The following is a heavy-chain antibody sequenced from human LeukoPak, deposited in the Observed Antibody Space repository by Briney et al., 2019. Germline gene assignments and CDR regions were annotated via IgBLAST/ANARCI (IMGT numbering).Heavy chain of an antibody. CDR3: AGEGQVGATTHY. V-gene: IGHV3-30*03. Sequence: PGGSLRLSCAASGFTFSSYGMHWVRQAPGKGLEWVAVISYDGSNKYYADSVKGRFTISRDNSKNTLYLQMNSLRAEDTAVYYCAGEGQVGATTHYWGQGTLVTVSS. D-gene: IGHD1-26*01. CDR2: ISYDGSNK. J-gene: IGHJ4*02. CDR1: GFTFSSYG.